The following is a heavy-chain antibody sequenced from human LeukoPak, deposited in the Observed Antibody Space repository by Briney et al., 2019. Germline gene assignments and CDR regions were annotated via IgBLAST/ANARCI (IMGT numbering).Heavy chain of an antibody. CDR2: ISYDGSNK. V-gene: IGHV3-30-3*01. CDR3: ARVRSSRFLEWPDPSPFDI. CDR1: GFTFSSYA. D-gene: IGHD3-3*01. J-gene: IGHJ3*02. Sequence: GGSLRLSCAASGFTFSSYAMHWVRQAPGKGLEWVAVISYDGSNKYYADSVKGRFTISRDNSKNTLYLQMNSLRAEDTAVYYCARVRSSRFLEWPDPSPFDIWGQGTMVTVSS.